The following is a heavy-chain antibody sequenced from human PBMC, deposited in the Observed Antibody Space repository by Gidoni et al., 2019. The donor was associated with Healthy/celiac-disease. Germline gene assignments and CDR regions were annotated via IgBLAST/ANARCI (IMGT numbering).Heavy chain of an antibody. CDR2: ISSSRSYR. CDR3: ARETDIVVVPAATSFDY. Sequence: EVQLVESGGGLVKPGGSLILSCAASAFTFRSYRRNWVRQAPGKGLEWVSSISSSRSYRYYADSVKGRFTISRDNAKNSLYLKMNRLRDEDTAVYYCARETDIVVVPAATSFDYWGQGTLVTVSS. CDR1: AFTFRSYR. J-gene: IGHJ4*02. D-gene: IGHD2-2*01. V-gene: IGHV3-21*01.